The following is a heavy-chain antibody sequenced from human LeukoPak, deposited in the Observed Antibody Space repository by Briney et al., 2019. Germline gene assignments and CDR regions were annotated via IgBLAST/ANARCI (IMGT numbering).Heavy chain of an antibody. J-gene: IGHJ4*01. D-gene: IGHD5-12*01. V-gene: IGHV5-51*01. CDR3: ARSRYGSYSPFDC. Sequence: GESLEISCKGSGYSFTNYWIGWVRPMPGKGLGWMGIIYPGDSDTRYSPSFQGQVTISADKSISTAYLQWSSVKAWDTALYYCARSRYGSYSPFDCWGQGTLVSVSS. CDR1: GYSFTNYW. CDR2: IYPGDSDT.